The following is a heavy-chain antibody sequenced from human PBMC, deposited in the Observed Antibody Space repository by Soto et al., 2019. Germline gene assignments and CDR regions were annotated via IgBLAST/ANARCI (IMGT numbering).Heavy chain of an antibody. CDR3: ATHVYCPREGCYWHIEY. CDR1: GFTFTTYA. Sequence: GGSLRLSCAASGFTFTTYAMTWVRLAPGRGLEWVSAISSSGGDTYYADSVKGRFTISRDNSKNTLSLQMNSLSAEDTAVYYCATHVYCPREGCYWHIEYWGQGALVTVSS. D-gene: IGHD2-8*02. V-gene: IGHV3-23*01. J-gene: IGHJ4*02. CDR2: ISSSGGDT.